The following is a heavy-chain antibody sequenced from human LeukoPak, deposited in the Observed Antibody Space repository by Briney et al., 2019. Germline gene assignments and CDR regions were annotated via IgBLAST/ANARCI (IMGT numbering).Heavy chain of an antibody. CDR1: GYTFTGYY. CDR3: ARDQVPYDFWSGYYLNWFDP. Sequence: ASVKVSCKASGYTFTGYYMHWVRQAPGQGLEWMGWINPNSGGTNYAQKFRGRVTTTRDTSISTAYMELSRLRSDDTAVYYCARDQVPYDFWSGYYLNWFDPWGQGTLVTVSS. D-gene: IGHD3-3*01. V-gene: IGHV1-2*02. J-gene: IGHJ5*02. CDR2: INPNSGGT.